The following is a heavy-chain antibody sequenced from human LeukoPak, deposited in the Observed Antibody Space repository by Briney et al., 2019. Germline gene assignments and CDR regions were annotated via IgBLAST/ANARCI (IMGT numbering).Heavy chain of an antibody. D-gene: IGHD2-15*01. CDR1: GFAFSDSF. CDR2: IYSGGDT. CDR3: AKGGGRYAFDI. Sequence: GGSLRLSCAASGFAFSDSFMNWVRQAPGKGLEWVSVIYSGGDTHYAESVKDRFIISRDNSNNMVYLQMNSLRAEDTAVYYCAKGGGRYAFDIWGQGTMVTVSS. V-gene: IGHV3-66*01. J-gene: IGHJ3*02.